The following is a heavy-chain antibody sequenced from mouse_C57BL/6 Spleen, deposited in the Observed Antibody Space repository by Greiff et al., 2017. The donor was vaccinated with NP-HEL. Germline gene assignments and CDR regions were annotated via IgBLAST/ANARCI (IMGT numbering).Heavy chain of an antibody. V-gene: IGHV1-47*01. CDR1: GYTFTTYP. CDR2: FHPYNDDT. D-gene: IGHD2-4*01. J-gene: IGHJ3*01. Sequence: QVQLQQSGAELVKPGASVKMSCKASGYTFTTYPIEWMKQNHGKSLEWIGNFHPYNDDTKYNEKFKGKATLTVEKSSSTVYLELSSLTSEDSAVYYCAITGLRRVWFAYWGQGTLVTVSA. CDR3: AITGLRRVWFAY.